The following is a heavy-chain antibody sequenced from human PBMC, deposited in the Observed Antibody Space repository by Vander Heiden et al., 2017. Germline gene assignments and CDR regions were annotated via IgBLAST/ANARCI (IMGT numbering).Heavy chain of an antibody. Sequence: EGQLVESGGGLIQPGGSLRLSCAASGFTVSTSYMGWVRQAPGKGLEWVSVSYSGGTTYYAGSVKGRFTISRDNSKNTLYLQINSLRAEDTAVYYCARDRHYAFDIWGQGTMVTVSS. CDR3: ARDRHYAFDI. J-gene: IGHJ3*02. CDR1: GFTVSTSY. V-gene: IGHV3-53*01. CDR2: SYSGGTT.